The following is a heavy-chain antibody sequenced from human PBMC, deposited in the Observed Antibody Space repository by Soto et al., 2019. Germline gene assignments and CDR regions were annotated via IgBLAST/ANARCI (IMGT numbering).Heavy chain of an antibody. CDR1: GGTFSSYT. J-gene: IGHJ6*02. CDR3: ARDPPGGMDV. D-gene: IGHD2-8*02. CDR2: IIPILGIA. V-gene: IGHV1-69*08. Sequence: QVQLVQSGAEVKKPGSSVNVSCKASGGTFSSYTISWVRQAPGQGLEWMGRIIPILGIANYAQKFQGRVTITADKSTSTAYMELSSLRSEDTAVYYCARDPPGGMDVWGQGTTVTVSS.